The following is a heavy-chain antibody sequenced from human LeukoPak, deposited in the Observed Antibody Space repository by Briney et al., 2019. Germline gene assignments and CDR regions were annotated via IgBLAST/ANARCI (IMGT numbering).Heavy chain of an antibody. CDR1: GFTFSNYG. Sequence: GGSLRLSCAASGFTFSNYGMHWVRQAPGKGLEWVAVISYDGSNKYYTDSVKGRFTISRDNSKNTLYLQVNSLRAGDTAVYYCARGSSWSDAFDIWGQGTMVTVSS. CDR2: ISYDGSNK. D-gene: IGHD6-13*01. CDR3: ARGSSWSDAFDI. J-gene: IGHJ3*02. V-gene: IGHV3-30*03.